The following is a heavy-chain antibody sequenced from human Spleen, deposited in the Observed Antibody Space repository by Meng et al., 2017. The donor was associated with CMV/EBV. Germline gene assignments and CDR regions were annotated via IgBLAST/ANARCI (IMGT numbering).Heavy chain of an antibody. CDR1: GFAFSTSW. V-gene: IGHV3-74*01. CDR3: AKELWSRGSGRLDV. CDR2: VNGDGSNT. D-gene: IGHD6-19*01. Sequence: GESLKISCAASGFAFSTSWMHWVRQAPGKGLVWVSRVNGDGSNTTYADSVKGRFTISRDNSKNTLYLQMNSLRVEDTAVYYCAKELWSRGSGRLDVWGQGTTVTVSS. J-gene: IGHJ6*02.